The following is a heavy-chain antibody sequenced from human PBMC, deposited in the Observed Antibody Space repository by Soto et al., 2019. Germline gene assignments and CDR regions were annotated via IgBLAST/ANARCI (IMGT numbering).Heavy chain of an antibody. D-gene: IGHD3-16*01. Sequence: SETLSLTCTVSGASINSFYWNWVRQPTGKGLEWIGYVYDTGSAKYDPSNPSLKSRVTISVDTSKNQLSLKLGSVIAADTAMYYCARSSGRGSTLGDSFDVWGQGTMVTVSS. CDR3: ARSSGRGSTLGDSFDV. CDR1: GASINSFY. CDR2: VYDTGSA. V-gene: IGHV4-59*01. J-gene: IGHJ3*01.